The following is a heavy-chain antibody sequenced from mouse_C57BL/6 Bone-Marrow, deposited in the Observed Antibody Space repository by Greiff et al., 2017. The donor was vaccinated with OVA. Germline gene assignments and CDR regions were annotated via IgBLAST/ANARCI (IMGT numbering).Heavy chain of an antibody. CDR2: IDPANGNT. CDR1: GFNIKNTY. V-gene: IGHV14-3*01. Sequence: VQLKESVAELVRPGASVKLSCTASGFNIKNTYMHWVKPRPEQGLEWIGRIDPANGNTKYAPKFQGKATITADTYSNTAYLQLSSLTSEDTAIYYCARSGGWLLRWFAYWGQGTLVTVSA. D-gene: IGHD2-3*01. J-gene: IGHJ3*01. CDR3: ARSGGWLLRWFAY.